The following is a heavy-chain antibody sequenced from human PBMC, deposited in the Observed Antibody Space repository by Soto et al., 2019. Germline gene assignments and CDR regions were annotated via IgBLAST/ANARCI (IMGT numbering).Heavy chain of an antibody. CDR2: IVYDGTNK. D-gene: IGHD3-22*01. V-gene: IGHV3-30*18. CDR1: GFTFSSYG. Sequence: QVQLVESGGGVVQPGRSLRLSCAASGFTFSSYGMHWVRQAPGKGLEWVAVIVYDGTNKYYGDSVKGRFTISRDNSKNTLYLQMNSLRAEDTAVYYCAKDRNYDSGGFPDYWGQGTLVTVSS. J-gene: IGHJ4*02. CDR3: AKDRNYDSGGFPDY.